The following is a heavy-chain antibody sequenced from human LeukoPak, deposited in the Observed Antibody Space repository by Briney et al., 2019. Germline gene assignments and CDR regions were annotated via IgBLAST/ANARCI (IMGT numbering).Heavy chain of an antibody. CDR2: IYHSGST. J-gene: IGHJ4*02. V-gene: IGHV4-30-2*01. CDR1: GGSISSGGYY. CDR3: ARDLGGYSGFLDY. Sequence: PSETLSLTCSVSGGSISSGGYYWSWIRQPPGKGLEWIGYIYHSGSTYYNPSLKSRVTISVDRSKNQFSLKLSSVTAADTAVYYCARDLGGYSGFLDYWGQGTLVTVSS. D-gene: IGHD1-26*01.